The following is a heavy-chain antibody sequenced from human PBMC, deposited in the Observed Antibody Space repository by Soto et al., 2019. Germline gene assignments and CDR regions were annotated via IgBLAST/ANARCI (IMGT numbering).Heavy chain of an antibody. Sequence: EVQLLESGGGLVQPWGSLRLSCAASGFTFSSYAMSWVRQAPGKGLEWVSAISGSGGSTYYADSVKGRFTISRDNSKNTLYLQMNSLRAEDTAVYYCAKVRWDVVVVPATYYYGMDVWGQGTTVTVSS. CDR1: GFTFSSYA. V-gene: IGHV3-23*01. D-gene: IGHD2-2*01. J-gene: IGHJ6*02. CDR2: ISGSGGST. CDR3: AKVRWDVVVVPATYYYGMDV.